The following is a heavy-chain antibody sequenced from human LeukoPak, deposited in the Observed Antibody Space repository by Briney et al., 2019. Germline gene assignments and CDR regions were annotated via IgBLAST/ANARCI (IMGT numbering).Heavy chain of an antibody. Sequence: PGGSLRLSCAASGFTFSSYGMHWVRQAPGKGLEWVAVISYDGSNKYYADSVKGRFTISRDNSKNTLYLQMNSLRAEDTAVYYCAKDRQWLVVGESFDYWGQGTLVTVSS. V-gene: IGHV3-30*18. CDR1: GFTFSSYG. D-gene: IGHD6-19*01. CDR3: AKDRQWLVVGESFDY. J-gene: IGHJ4*02. CDR2: ISYDGSNK.